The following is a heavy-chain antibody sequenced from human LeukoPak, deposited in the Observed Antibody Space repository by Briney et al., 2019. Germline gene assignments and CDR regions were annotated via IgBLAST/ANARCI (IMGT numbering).Heavy chain of an antibody. J-gene: IGHJ4*02. V-gene: IGHV4-59*01. CDR3: ARGGWYYFY. Sequence: PSETLSLTCTVSGGSMNSYYWSWVRQPPGKGLEWIAYIYYLGSTSYSPSLKSRVTISADTSKNQFSLKLNSVTAADTAVYYCARGGWYYFYWGQGTLVTVSS. D-gene: IGHD6-19*01. CDR1: GGSMNSYY. CDR2: IYYLGST.